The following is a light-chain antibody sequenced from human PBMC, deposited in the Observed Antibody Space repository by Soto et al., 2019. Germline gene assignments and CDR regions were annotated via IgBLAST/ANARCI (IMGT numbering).Light chain of an antibody. V-gene: IGKV3-20*01. Sequence: EIVLTHSPGTLSLSPGERATLSCRASLTISDNYLAWYQQKAGQAPRLVIYGASSRATGIPDRFSASGSGTDFSLTISRLEPEDFAVYYCQQYSMAPRTFGQGTKVEV. CDR3: QQYSMAPRT. CDR1: LTISDNY. CDR2: GAS. J-gene: IGKJ1*01.